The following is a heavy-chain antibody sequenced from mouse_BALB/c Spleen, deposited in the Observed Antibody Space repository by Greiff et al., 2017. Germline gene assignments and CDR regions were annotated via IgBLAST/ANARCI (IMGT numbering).Heavy chain of an antibody. CDR1: GYTFTDYN. CDR2: IYPYNGGT. J-gene: IGHJ4*01. Sequence: EVKLVESGPELVKPGASVKISCKASGYTFTDYNMHWVKQSHGKSLEWIGYIYPYNGGTGYNQKFKSKATLTVDNSSSTAYMELRSLTSEDSAVYYCAREGDYYAMDYWGQGTSVTVSS. V-gene: IGHV1S29*02. CDR3: AREGDYYAMDY.